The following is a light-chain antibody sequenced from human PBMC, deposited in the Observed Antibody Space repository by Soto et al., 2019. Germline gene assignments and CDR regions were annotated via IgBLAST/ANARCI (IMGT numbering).Light chain of an antibody. Sequence: LTQPASVSGSPGQSITISCTGSSSDVGAYHFVSWYQHHPGKAPKLILYEVTARPSGVSSRFSGSKSGNTASLTTSGLQADDEANYYCSSYTSSNTPYVFGTGTKVTVL. J-gene: IGLJ1*01. V-gene: IGLV2-14*01. CDR1: SSDVGAYHF. CDR3: SSYTSSNTPYV. CDR2: EVT.